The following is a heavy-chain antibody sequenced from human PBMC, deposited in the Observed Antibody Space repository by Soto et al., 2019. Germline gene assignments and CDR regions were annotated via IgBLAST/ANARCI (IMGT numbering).Heavy chain of an antibody. CDR2: IGTAGDT. D-gene: IGHD6-13*01. CDR1: GFIFSGFD. CDR3: AKSQEIGTHFFDS. V-gene: IGHV3-13*01. Sequence: GGSLRLSCEASGFIFSGFDMHWVRQPTGKGLEWASSIGTAGDTYYAVSVKGRFTISRDNAKNSLSLQMNSLRAGDMAVYFCAKSQEIGTHFFDSWGQGTQVTVSS. J-gene: IGHJ4*02.